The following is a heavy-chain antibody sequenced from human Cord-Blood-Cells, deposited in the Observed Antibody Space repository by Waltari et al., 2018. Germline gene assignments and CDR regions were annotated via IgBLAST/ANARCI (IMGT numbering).Heavy chain of an antibody. V-gene: IGHV1-69*06. D-gene: IGHD2-2*01. CDR3: ATGGDCSSTSCFADNWFDP. Sequence: QVQLVQSGAEVKKPGSSVKVSCKASGGTFSSYAISWVRQAPGQGLEWMGGIIPILGTANYAQKFQGRVTITAEKSTSTAYMELSSLRSEDTAVYYCATGGDCSSTSCFADNWFDPWGQGTLVTVSS. J-gene: IGHJ5*02. CDR2: IIPILGTA. CDR1: GGTFSSYA.